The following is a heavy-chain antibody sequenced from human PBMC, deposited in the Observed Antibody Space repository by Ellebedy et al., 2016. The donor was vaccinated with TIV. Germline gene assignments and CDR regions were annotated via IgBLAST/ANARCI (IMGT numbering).Heavy chain of an antibody. CDR2: ISSSSSYI. D-gene: IGHD3-3*01. J-gene: IGHJ5*02. CDR3: ARDGTYYDFWSGYYTLEGTNWFDP. Sequence: GESLKISCAASGFTFSSYSMNWVRQAPGKGLEWVSSISSSSSYIYYADSVKGRFTISRDNAKNSMYLQMNSLRAADTAVYYSARDGTYYDFWSGYYTLEGTNWFDPWGQGTLVTVSS. V-gene: IGHV3-21*01. CDR1: GFTFSSYS.